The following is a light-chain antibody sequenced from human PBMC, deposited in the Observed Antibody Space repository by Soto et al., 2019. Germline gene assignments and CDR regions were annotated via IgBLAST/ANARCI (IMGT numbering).Light chain of an antibody. CDR2: GNG. CDR3: QSYDSSLSGTEV. CDR1: SSNIGAGHD. V-gene: IGLV1-40*01. Sequence: QSVLTQPPSVSGAPGQRVTISCTGSSSNIGAGHDVHWYQHLPGTAPKLLIYGNGNRPSGVPDRFSGSKSGNSASLAITGLQAEDEADYYCQSYDSSLSGTEVFGTGTKVTVL. J-gene: IGLJ1*01.